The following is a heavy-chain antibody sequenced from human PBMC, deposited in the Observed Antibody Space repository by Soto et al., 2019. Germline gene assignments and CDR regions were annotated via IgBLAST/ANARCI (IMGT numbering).Heavy chain of an antibody. V-gene: IGHV1-8*01. CDR1: GYTFSTYD. CDR3: ARVNYYGSGSYQDFFYFYALDV. CDR2: MNPNSGDT. J-gene: IGHJ6*02. Sequence: ASVKVSCKTSGYTFSTYDINWVRQAPGQGLEWMGWMNPNSGDTGYAQKFLGRLTMTRDSSIRTVYMELSSLSSEDTAVYYCARVNYYGSGSYQDFFYFYALDVWGQGTTVTVSS. D-gene: IGHD3-10*01.